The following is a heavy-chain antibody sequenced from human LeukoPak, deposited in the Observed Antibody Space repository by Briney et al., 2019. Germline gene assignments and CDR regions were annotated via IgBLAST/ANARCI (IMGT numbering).Heavy chain of an antibody. Sequence: SQTLSLTCTVSGGSISSGDYYWSWIRQPPGKGLEWIGYIYYSGSTYYNPSLKSRVTISVDTSKNQFSLKPSSVTAADTAVYYCASRYCSSTSCYQGDAFDIWGQGTMVTVSS. CDR1: GGSISSGDYY. J-gene: IGHJ3*02. CDR3: ASRYCSSTSCYQGDAFDI. CDR2: IYYSGST. V-gene: IGHV4-30-4*08. D-gene: IGHD2-2*01.